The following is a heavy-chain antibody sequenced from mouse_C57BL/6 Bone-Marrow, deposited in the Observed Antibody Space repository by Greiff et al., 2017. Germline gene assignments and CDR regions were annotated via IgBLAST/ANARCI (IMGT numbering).Heavy chain of an antibody. CDR1: GFTFSSYT. V-gene: IGHV5-9*01. D-gene: IGHD1-1*01. CDR3: AREPYYYGSSPWYFDV. J-gene: IGHJ1*03. CDR2: ISGGGGNT. Sequence: DVMLVESGGGLVKPGGSLKISCAASGFTFSSYTMSWVRQTPEKRLEWVATISGGGGNTYYPDSVKGRFTISRENAKKTMYLQMSSLRSEDTALYYCAREPYYYGSSPWYFDVWGTGTTVTVSS.